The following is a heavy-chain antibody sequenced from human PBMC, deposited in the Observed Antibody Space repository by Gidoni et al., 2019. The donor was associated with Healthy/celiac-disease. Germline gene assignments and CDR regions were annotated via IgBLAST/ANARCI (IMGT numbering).Heavy chain of an antibody. CDR1: GFTFSSYA. D-gene: IGHD3-9*01. CDR3: AKDQRYGYDILTGYYPTTTFDY. CDR2: ISGSGGST. J-gene: IGHJ4*02. V-gene: IGHV3-23*01. Sequence: EVQLLESGGGLVQPGGSLRLSCAASGFTFSSYAMSWVRQAPGKGLEWVSAISGSGGSTYYADSVKGRFTISRDNSKNTLYLQMNSLRAEDTAVYYCAKDQRYGYDILTGYYPTTTFDYWGQGTLVTVSS.